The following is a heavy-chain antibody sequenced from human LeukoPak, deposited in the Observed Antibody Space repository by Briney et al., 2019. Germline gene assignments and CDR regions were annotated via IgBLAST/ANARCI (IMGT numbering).Heavy chain of an antibody. CDR2: IYYSGST. CDR1: GGSISSGGYY. V-gene: IGHV4-31*03. Sequence: PSETLSLTCTVSGGSISSGGYYWSWIRQHPGKGLEWIGYIYYSGSTYYNPSLKSRVTISVDTSKSQFSLKLSSVTAADTAVYYCARVRPHYYYYGMDVWGQGTTVTVSS. CDR3: ARVRPHYYYYGMDV. D-gene: IGHD3-10*01. J-gene: IGHJ6*02.